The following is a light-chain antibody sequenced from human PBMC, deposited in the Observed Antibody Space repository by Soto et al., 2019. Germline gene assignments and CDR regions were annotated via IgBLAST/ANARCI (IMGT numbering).Light chain of an antibody. J-gene: IGLJ2*01. Sequence: QSALTQPASVSGSPGQSITISFTATSSDFGIYDLVSWYQQYPGKAPKVIIFEGSKRPSGVSDRFSGSTSGNTASLTISGLQAEDEADYHCCSYAGNRTFVFGGGTKLTVL. CDR2: EGS. CDR3: CSYAGNRTFV. V-gene: IGLV2-23*03. CDR1: SSDFGIYDL.